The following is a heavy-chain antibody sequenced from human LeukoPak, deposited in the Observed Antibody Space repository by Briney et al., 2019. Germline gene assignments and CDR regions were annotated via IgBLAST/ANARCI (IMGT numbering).Heavy chain of an antibody. V-gene: IGHV3-21*01. J-gene: IGHJ4*02. Sequence: PGGSLRLSCAASGFTFSSYSMNWVRQAPGKGLEWVSSISSSSSYIYYADSAKGRFTISRDNAKNSLYLQMNSLRAEDTAVYYCARDEPFYCSSTSCSRIGTTDYWGQGTLVTVSS. CDR2: ISSSSSYI. CDR1: GFTFSSYS. CDR3: ARDEPFYCSSTSCSRIGTTDY. D-gene: IGHD2-2*01.